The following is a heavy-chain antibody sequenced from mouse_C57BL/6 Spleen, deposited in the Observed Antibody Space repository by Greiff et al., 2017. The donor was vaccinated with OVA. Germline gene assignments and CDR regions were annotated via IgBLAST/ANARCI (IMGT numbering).Heavy chain of an antibody. CDR1: GYTFTDYY. V-gene: IGHV1-19*01. D-gene: IGHD2-1*01. CDR3: ARERNYGNYDAMDY. Sequence: EVQLQQSGPVLVKPGASVKMSCKASGYTFTDYYMNWVKQSHGKSLEWIGVINPYNGGTSYNQKFKGKATLTVDKSSSTAYMELNSLTSEDSAVYYCARERNYGNYDAMDYWGQGTSVTVSS. CDR2: INPYNGGT. J-gene: IGHJ4*01.